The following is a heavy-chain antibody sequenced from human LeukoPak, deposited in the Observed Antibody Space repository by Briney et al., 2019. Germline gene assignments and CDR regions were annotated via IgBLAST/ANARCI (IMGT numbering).Heavy chain of an antibody. CDR1: GFTFSSHG. J-gene: IGHJ6*02. Sequence: GGSLRLSCAASGFTFSSHGMHWVRQAPGKGLEWVAVIWYDGSKQYYSDSVKGRFTISRDSSKNTLYLQMDSLRVEDTAVYYCAKNGGPHGMDVWGQGTTVTVSS. CDR3: AKNGGPHGMDV. CDR2: IWYDGSKQ. D-gene: IGHD3-16*01. V-gene: IGHV3-33*06.